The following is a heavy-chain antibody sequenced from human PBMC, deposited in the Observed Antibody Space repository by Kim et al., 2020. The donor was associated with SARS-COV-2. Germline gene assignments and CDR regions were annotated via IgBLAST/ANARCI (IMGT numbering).Heavy chain of an antibody. D-gene: IGHD3-10*01. CDR1: GYTFTGYY. J-gene: IGHJ5*02. CDR3: ASEGSTMVRGVRSWFDP. CDR2: INPNSGGT. V-gene: IGHV1-2*02. Sequence: ASVKVSCKPSGYTFTGYYMHWVRQAPGQGLEWMGWINPNSGGTNYAQKFQGRVSMTRDTSISTAYMELSRLRSDDTAVYYCASEGSTMVRGVRSWFDPWGQGTLVTVSS.